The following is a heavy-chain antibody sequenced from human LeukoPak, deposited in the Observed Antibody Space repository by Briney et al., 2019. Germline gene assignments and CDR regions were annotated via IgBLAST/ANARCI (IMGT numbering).Heavy chain of an antibody. CDR1: GYSISSGYY. V-gene: IGHV4-38-2*02. J-gene: IGHJ5*02. Sequence: SETLSLTCTVSGYSISSGYYWGWIRQPPGKGLEWIGSFYHSGSTYYNPSLKSRVTISVDTSKNQFSLKLSSVTAADTAMFYCARLEMATAGNRWFDPWGQGTLVTVSS. D-gene: IGHD5-24*01. CDR2: FYHSGST. CDR3: ARLEMATAGNRWFDP.